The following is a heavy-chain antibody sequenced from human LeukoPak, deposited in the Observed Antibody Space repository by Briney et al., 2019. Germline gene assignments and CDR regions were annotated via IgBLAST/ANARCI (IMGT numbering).Heavy chain of an antibody. J-gene: IGHJ4*02. Sequence: SETLSLTCAVYGGSFSGYYWSWIRQPPGKGLEWIGEINHSGSTYYNPSLKSRVTISVDTSKNQFSLKLSSVTAADTAVYYGARGRGFSGIAAAGLAYWGQGTLVTVSS. CDR1: GGSFSGYY. D-gene: IGHD6-13*01. V-gene: IGHV4-34*01. CDR3: ARGRGFSGIAAAGLAY. CDR2: INHSGST.